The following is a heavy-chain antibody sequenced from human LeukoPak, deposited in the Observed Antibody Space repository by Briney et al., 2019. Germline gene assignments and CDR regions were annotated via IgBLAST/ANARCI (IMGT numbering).Heavy chain of an antibody. Sequence: GGSLRLSCAASGFTFSSYAMSWVRQAPGKGLEWASAISGSGGSTYYADSVKGRFTISRDNSKNTLYLQMNSLRAEDTAVYYCAKVMVGATGPLDYWGQGTLVTVSS. CDR3: AKVMVGATGPLDY. D-gene: IGHD1-26*01. J-gene: IGHJ4*02. CDR2: ISGSGGST. CDR1: GFTFSSYA. V-gene: IGHV3-23*01.